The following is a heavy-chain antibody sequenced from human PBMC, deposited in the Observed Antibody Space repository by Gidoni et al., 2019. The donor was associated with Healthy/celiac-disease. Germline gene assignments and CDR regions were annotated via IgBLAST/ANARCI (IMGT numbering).Heavy chain of an antibody. J-gene: IGHJ5*02. D-gene: IGHD3-10*01. CDR2: IKHSGST. CDR3: ARCRSGLLLWFGEDNWFDP. Sequence: QVQLQPWGAGLLKPSETLSLTCAVNGGSFSGYYWSWMRQPPGKGLEGIGEIKHSGSTNYNPSLKSRFTISVDTSKNPFSLKLSSVTAADSAVYYCARCRSGLLLWFGEDNWFDPWGQGTLVTVSS. CDR1: GGSFSGYY. V-gene: IGHV4-34*01.